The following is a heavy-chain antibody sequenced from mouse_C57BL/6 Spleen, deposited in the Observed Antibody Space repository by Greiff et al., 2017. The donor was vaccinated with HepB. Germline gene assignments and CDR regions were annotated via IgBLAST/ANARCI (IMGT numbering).Heavy chain of an antibody. J-gene: IGHJ2*01. CDR2: IDPSDSYT. V-gene: IGHV1-69*01. Sequence: QVQLKQPGAELVMPGASVKLSCKASGYTFTSYWMHWVKQRPGQGLEWIGEIDPSDSYTNYNQKFKGKSTLTVDKSSSTAYMQLSSLTSEDSAVYYCARFDDYDGVDYWGQGTTLTVSS. D-gene: IGHD2-4*01. CDR1: GYTFTSYW. CDR3: ARFDDYDGVDY.